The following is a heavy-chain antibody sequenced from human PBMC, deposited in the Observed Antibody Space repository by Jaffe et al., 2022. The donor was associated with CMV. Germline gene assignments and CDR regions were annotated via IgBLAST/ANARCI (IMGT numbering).Heavy chain of an antibody. J-gene: IGHJ4*02. Sequence: QVQLVQSGAEVKKPGASVKVSCKASGYTFTSYYMHWVRQAPGQGLEWMGIINPSGGSTSYAQKFQGRVTMTRDTSTSTVYMELSSLRSEDTAVYYCARGRDSLYYYDSSGKFDYWGQGTLVTVSS. CDR1: GYTFTSYY. D-gene: IGHD3-22*01. V-gene: IGHV1-46*01. CDR3: ARGRDSLYYYDSSGKFDY. CDR2: INPSGGST.